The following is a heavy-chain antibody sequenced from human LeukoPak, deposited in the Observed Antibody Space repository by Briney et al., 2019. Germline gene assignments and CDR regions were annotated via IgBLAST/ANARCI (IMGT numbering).Heavy chain of an antibody. J-gene: IGHJ5*02. CDR1: GGSISSSNW. D-gene: IGHD4-17*01. CDR3: ARYDYGDCWFDP. CDR2: IYHSGST. V-gene: IGHV4-4*02. Sequence: SETLSLTCAVSGGSISSSNWWSWVRQPPGKGLEWIGEIYHSGSTNYNPSLRSRVTISVDTSKNQFSLKLSSVTAADTALYYCARYDYGDCWFDPWGQGTLVTVSS.